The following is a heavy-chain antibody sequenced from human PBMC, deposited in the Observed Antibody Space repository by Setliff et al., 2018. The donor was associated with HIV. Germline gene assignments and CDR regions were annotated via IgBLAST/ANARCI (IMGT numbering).Heavy chain of an antibody. CDR2: LDTRGRA. CDR3: ARRPHRRSGYYLYYFDS. V-gene: IGHV4-4*08. D-gene: IGHD3-22*01. CDR1: GGSISRYF. Sequence: PSETLSLTCTVSGGSISRYFWNWIRQPPGKGLEWIGYLDTRGRAIYNPSLESRVAIWMDTSKNQFSLKLSSVIAADTAVYYCARRPHRRSGYYLYYFDSWGQGTLVTVSS. J-gene: IGHJ4*02.